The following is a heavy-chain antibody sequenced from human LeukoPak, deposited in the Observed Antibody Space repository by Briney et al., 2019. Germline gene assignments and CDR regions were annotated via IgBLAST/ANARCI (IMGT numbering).Heavy chain of an antibody. V-gene: IGHV1-46*01. CDR3: ARGFPGGEWELLIGFDY. J-gene: IGHJ4*02. D-gene: IGHD1-26*01. CDR1: GYTFTSYY. Sequence: ASVKVSCKASGYTFTSYYMHWVRQAPGQGLEWMGIINPSGGSTSYAQKFQGRVTMTRDTSTSTVYMEPSSLRSEDTAVYYCARGFPGGEWELLIGFDYWGQGTLVTVSS. CDR2: INPSGGST.